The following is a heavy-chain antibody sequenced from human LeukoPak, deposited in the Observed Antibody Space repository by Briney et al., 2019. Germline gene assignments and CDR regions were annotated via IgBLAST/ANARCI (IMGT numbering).Heavy chain of an antibody. CDR2: IGSNGGST. J-gene: IGHJ6*02. D-gene: IGHD2/OR15-2a*01. CDR3: ARATSTTNPYFGMDV. V-gene: IGHV3-64*01. Sequence: GGPLSLSCVASGFTFSSYTMHWLRQAPRKDLEYVSAIGSNGGSTYYANSMKGRFSISRDNSKNTLYLQMGSLRGEDMGVYYCARATSTTNPYFGMDVWGRGTTVTVSS. CDR1: GFTFSSYT.